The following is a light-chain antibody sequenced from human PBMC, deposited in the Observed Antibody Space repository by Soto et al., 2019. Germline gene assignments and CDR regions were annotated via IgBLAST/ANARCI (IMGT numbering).Light chain of an antibody. CDR3: QHFANSLTWT. CDR1: QSVSSTY. CDR2: GAS. Sequence: EIVLTQSPGTLSLSPGERATLSCRASQSVSSTYLIWYQQKPGQAPRLLIYGASSRATGVPDRFSGGGSGTDFTLTISRLEPADFAVYYCQHFANSLTWTFGQGTKVDIK. J-gene: IGKJ1*01. V-gene: IGKV3-20*01.